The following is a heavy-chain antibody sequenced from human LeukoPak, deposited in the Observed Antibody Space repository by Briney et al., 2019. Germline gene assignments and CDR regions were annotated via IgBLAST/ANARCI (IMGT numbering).Heavy chain of an antibody. D-gene: IGHD3-22*01. Sequence: SETLSLTCTVSGGSISSYYWSWIRQPAGKGLEWIGRIYTSGSTNYNPSLKSRVTMSVDTSKNQFSLKLGSVTAADTAVYYCARHPKNYYTSSGYYDYWGQGTLVTVSS. CDR3: ARHPKNYYTSSGYYDY. J-gene: IGHJ4*02. CDR1: GGSISSYY. CDR2: IYTSGST. V-gene: IGHV4-4*07.